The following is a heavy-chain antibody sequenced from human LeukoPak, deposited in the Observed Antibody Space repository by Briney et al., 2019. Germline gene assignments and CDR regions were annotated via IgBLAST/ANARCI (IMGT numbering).Heavy chain of an antibody. Sequence: SETLSLTCAVYGGSFSGYYWSWIRQPPGKGLEWIEEINHSGSTNYNPSLKSRVTISVDTSKNQFSLKLSSVTAADTAVYYCARKLESYYYYYGMDVWGQGTTVTVSS. D-gene: IGHD1-7*01. CDR3: ARKLESYYYYYGMDV. CDR1: GGSFSGYY. J-gene: IGHJ6*02. CDR2: INHSGST. V-gene: IGHV4-34*01.